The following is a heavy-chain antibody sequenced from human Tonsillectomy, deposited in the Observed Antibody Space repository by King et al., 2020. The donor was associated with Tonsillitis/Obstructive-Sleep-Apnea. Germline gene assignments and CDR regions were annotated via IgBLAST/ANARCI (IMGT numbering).Heavy chain of an antibody. CDR1: GFAFSSYW. CDR3: AKNVLRFLERSPGWFDP. D-gene: IGHD3-3*01. J-gene: IGHJ5*02. CDR2: IKQAGSEK. V-gene: IGHV3-7*02. Sequence: VQLVESGGGLVQPGGSLRLSCAASGFAFSSYWMSWVRQAPGKGLEWVANIKQAGSEKYYVDSVKGRFTISRDNAKNSVYLQMNSLRAEDTAVYYCAKNVLRFLERSPGWFDPWGQGTLVTVSS.